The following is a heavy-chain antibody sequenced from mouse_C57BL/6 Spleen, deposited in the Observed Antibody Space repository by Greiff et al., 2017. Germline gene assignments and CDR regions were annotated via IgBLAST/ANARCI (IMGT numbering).Heavy chain of an antibody. V-gene: IGHV14-4*01. Sequence: VQLQQSGAELVRPGASAKLSCTASGFNIKDDYMHWVKQRPEQGLEWIGWIDPENGDTEYASKFQGKATITADTSSNTAYLQLRSLTSEDTAVYYCTRGGKECAYWGQGTLVTVSA. J-gene: IGHJ3*01. CDR1: GFNIKDDY. CDR2: IDPENGDT. CDR3: TRGGKECAY.